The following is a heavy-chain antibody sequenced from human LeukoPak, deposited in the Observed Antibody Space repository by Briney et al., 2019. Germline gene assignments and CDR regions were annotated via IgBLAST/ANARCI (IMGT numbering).Heavy chain of an antibody. Sequence: SETLSLTCTVSGGSISSYYWSWIRQPPGKGLEWIGSIYHRESTYYNPSLKSRVTISVDTSKNQFSLKLSSVTAADTAVYYCARDATRMGNYFDYWGQGTLVTVSS. CDR2: IYHREST. V-gene: IGHV4-38-2*02. J-gene: IGHJ4*02. CDR1: GGSISSYY. CDR3: ARDATRMGNYFDY. D-gene: IGHD5-12*01.